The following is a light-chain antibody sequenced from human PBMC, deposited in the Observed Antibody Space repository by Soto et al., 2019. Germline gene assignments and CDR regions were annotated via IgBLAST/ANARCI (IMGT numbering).Light chain of an antibody. Sequence: QSALTQPASVSGSPGQSITISCAGTRDDIGAYDYVSWYQQHPGNAPKLLVYEVTNRPSGVPDRFSGSKSGNTASLTISGLQAEDEADYYCNSYTNSSAVVFGGGT. CDR3: NSYTNSSAVV. V-gene: IGLV2-14*01. CDR2: EVT. CDR1: RDDIGAYDY. J-gene: IGLJ2*01.